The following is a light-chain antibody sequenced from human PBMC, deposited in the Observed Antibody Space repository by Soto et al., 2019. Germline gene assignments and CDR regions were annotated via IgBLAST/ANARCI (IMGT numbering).Light chain of an antibody. CDR2: KAS. CDR3: HLYQAWAN. CDR1: QSISNW. V-gene: IGKV1-5*03. J-gene: IGKJ5*01. Sequence: FALSASVGDRVTITCRASQSISNWLAWYQQKPGKAPKHLIYKASRLDNGVPSRFSGSGSGTEYTLTISSLRPRDIATSARHLYQAWANFGPGTRLEIK.